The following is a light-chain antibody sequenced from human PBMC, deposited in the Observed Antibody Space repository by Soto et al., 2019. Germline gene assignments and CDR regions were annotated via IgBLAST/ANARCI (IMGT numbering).Light chain of an antibody. J-gene: IGKJ1*01. V-gene: IGKV1-39*01. CDR3: QQSYSTAWT. CDR2: AAS. Sequence: DIQMTQSPSSLSVSVGDRVTITCRASQSIGGFLNWYQQKPGKAPKLLIYAASSLQSGVPSRFSGSGSGTDFTLTINSLQPEDFATYYCQQSYSTAWTFGQGTKVDIK. CDR1: QSIGGF.